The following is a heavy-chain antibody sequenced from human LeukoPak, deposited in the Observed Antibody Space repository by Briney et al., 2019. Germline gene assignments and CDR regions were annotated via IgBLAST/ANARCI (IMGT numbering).Heavy chain of an antibody. V-gene: IGHV4-38-2*01. CDR3: ARPAATGYYFDY. Sequence: PSETLSLTCAVSGYSISSGYYWGWIRQPPGKGLEWIGSIYHSGSTYYNPSLKSRVTISVDTSKNQFSLKLSSVTAADTAVYYCARPAATGYYFDYWGQVTLVTVSS. CDR1: GYSISSGYY. CDR2: IYHSGST. D-gene: IGHD2-15*01. J-gene: IGHJ4*02.